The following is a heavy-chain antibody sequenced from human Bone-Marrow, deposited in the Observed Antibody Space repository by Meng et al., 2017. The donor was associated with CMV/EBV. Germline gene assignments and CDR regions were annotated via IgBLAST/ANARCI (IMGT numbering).Heavy chain of an antibody. Sequence: GGSLRLSCAASGFILGTYWMTWVRQAPGKGLEWVANINQDETEKNYVDSVKGRFTISRDNAKNSLYLQMNSLRAEDTALYYCARDLSNYFDIWGQGTMVTVSS. CDR1: GFILGTYW. J-gene: IGHJ3*02. CDR3: ARDLSNYFDI. CDR2: INQDETEK. D-gene: IGHD4/OR15-4a*01. V-gene: IGHV3-7*03.